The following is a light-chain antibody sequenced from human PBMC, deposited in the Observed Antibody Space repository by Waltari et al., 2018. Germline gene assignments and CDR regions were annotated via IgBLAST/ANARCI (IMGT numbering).Light chain of an antibody. CDR3: ALYYGNARWV. CDR1: TWAVISNYY. CDR2: DTN. Sequence: QTVVTQEPSLTVSPGGTVTPNCTPPTWAVISNYYSNWFQQKPGQAPTSLIYDTNKRHFWTPARFSGSLLGGKAALTLSRALPEDEADYYCALYYGNARWVFGGGTKLTVL. V-gene: IGLV7-43*01. J-gene: IGLJ3*02.